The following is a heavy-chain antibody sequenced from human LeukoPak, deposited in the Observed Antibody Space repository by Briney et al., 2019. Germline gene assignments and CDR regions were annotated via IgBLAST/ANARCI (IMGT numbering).Heavy chain of an antibody. CDR1: GGSFSGYY. CDR2: INHSGST. J-gene: IGHJ3*02. CDR3: ARVGGYCSGGSCYSAGENVFDI. V-gene: IGHV4-34*01. D-gene: IGHD2-15*01. Sequence: SETLSLTCAVYGGSFSGYYWSWIRQPPGKGLEWIGEINHSGSTNYNPSLKSRVTISVDTSKNQFSLKLSSVTAADTAVYYCARVGGYCSGGSCYSAGENVFDIWGQGTMVTVSS.